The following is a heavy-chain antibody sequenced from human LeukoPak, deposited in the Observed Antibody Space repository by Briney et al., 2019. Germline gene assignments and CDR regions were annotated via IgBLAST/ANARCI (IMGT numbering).Heavy chain of an antibody. CDR2: IYHSGSI. CDR1: GYSIRGGYY. Sequence: PSETLSLTCTVSGYSIRGGYYWGWIRQPPGKGLEWIGSIYHSGSIYHKPSLKSRVTISVDTSKNQFSLKLSSVTAADTAVYYCARDRIYGSGSDHFDYWGQGTLVTVSS. J-gene: IGHJ4*02. D-gene: IGHD3-10*01. V-gene: IGHV4-38-2*02. CDR3: ARDRIYGSGSDHFDY.